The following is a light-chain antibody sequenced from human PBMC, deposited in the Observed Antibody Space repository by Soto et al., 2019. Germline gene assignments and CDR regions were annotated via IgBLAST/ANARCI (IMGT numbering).Light chain of an antibody. V-gene: IGKV3-20*01. CDR2: STS. CDR3: QQYGSSPRT. CDR1: ETVSEDQ. J-gene: IGKJ1*01. Sequence: EILLTQSPGTLSLSPGQRATLSCRTRETVSEDQLAWYQQKPGQAPRLLIYSTSGRATGIPDRFSGSGSGTDFTLTISSLEPEDSAVYYCQQYGSSPRTFGQGTKVEV.